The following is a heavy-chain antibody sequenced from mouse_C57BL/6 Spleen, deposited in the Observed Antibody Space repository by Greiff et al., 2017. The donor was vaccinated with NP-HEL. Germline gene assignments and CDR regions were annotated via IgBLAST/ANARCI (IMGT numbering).Heavy chain of an antibody. CDR3: TRDYYGSDFDV. V-gene: IGHV5-9-1*02. Sequence: DVMLVESGEGLVKPGGSLKLSCAASGFTFSSYAMSWVRQTPEKRLEWVAYISSGGDYIYYADTVKGRFTISRDNARNTLYLQMSSLKSEDTAMYYCTRDYYGSDFDVWGTGTTVTVSS. CDR1: GFTFSSYA. J-gene: IGHJ1*03. D-gene: IGHD1-1*01. CDR2: ISSGGDYI.